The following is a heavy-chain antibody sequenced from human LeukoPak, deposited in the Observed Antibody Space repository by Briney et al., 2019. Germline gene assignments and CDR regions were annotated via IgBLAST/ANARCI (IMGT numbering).Heavy chain of an antibody. D-gene: IGHD3-10*01. CDR3: ATSSLRGVKGALDI. CDR2: ISYDGSNK. V-gene: IGHV3-30*14. J-gene: IGHJ3*02. Sequence: GGSLRLSCAASGFTFSSYAMHWVRQAPGKGLEWVAVISYDGSNKYYADSVKGRFTISRDNSKNTLFLQMNSLRAEDTAIYYCATSSLRGVKGALDIWGQGTKVTVSS. CDR1: GFTFSSYA.